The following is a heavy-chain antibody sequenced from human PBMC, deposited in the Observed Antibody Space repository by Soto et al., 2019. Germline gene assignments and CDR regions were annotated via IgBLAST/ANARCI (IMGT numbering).Heavy chain of an antibody. CDR2: IXXDXSXX. CDR3: AIARVADSSLDH. D-gene: IGHD3-3*01. V-gene: IGHV3-30*02. J-gene: IGHJ4*01. CDR1: GFTFSNNA. Sequence: PGGSLRLSCVGSGFTFSNNAMHWVRQAPGKGLEXVAFIXXDXSXXXYXXXXKGRFTISRDNPENTLFLHMNSPRADHTAVYYCAIARVADSSLDHWGQGILVTVSS.